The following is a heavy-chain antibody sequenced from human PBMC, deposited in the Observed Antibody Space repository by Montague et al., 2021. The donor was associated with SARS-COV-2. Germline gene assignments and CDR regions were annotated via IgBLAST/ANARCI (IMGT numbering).Heavy chain of an antibody. D-gene: IGHD3-9*01. V-gene: IGHV2-70*01. CDR3: ARTYYDILPNLYYFDY. Sequence: PALVKPTHTLTLTCTFSGFSLSTSGMCVSRIRQPPGKALEWLALIDWDDDKYYSTSLKTRLTISKDTSKNQVVLTMTNMDPVDTATYYCARTYYDILPNLYYFDYWGQGTLVTVSS. CDR2: IDWDDDK. J-gene: IGHJ4*02. CDR1: GFSLSTSGMC.